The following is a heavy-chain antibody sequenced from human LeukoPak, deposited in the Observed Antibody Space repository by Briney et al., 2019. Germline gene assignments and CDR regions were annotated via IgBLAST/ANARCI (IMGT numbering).Heavy chain of an antibody. CDR2: IYYSGNT. CDR3: AGIGSFRGIVMYHY. D-gene: IGHD3-10*01. Sequence: SETLSLTCTVSGGSISSYYWSWVRQPPGKGLEWIGYIYYSGNTNYNPSLKGRVTISVDTSKNQFSLRLSSVTAADTAVYYCAGIGSFRGIVMYHYWGQGTLVSVSS. J-gene: IGHJ4*02. V-gene: IGHV4-59*01. CDR1: GGSISSYY.